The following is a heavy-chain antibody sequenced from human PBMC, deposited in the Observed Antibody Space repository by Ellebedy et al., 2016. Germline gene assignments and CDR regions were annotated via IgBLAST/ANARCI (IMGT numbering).Heavy chain of an antibody. Sequence: ASVKVSCXASGYTFTNYGISWVRQAPGQGLEWMGWISGYTGNTNYAQKFQGRVTMTTDTSTSTAYMELRSLRSDDAAVYFCARPIVGATGRGDYYYDGMDVWGQGTTVTVSS. D-gene: IGHD1-26*01. J-gene: IGHJ6*02. CDR3: ARPIVGATGRGDYYYDGMDV. CDR2: ISGYTGNT. CDR1: GYTFTNYG. V-gene: IGHV1-18*04.